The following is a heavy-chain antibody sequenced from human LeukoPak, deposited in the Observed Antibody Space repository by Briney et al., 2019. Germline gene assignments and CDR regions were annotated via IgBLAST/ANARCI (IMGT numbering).Heavy chain of an antibody. D-gene: IGHD3-10*01. CDR1: GGTFSSYA. V-gene: IGHV1-8*02. Sequence: ASVKVSCKASGGTFSSYAISWVRQAPGQGLEWMGWMNPNSGNTGYAQKFQGRVTMTRNTSISTAYMELSSLRSEDTAVYYCARGERGATPRWGQGTLVTVSS. J-gene: IGHJ4*02. CDR2: MNPNSGNT. CDR3: ARGERGATPR.